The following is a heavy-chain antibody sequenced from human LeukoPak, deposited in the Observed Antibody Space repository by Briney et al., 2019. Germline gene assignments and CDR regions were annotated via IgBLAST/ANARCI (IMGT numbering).Heavy chain of an antibody. J-gene: IGHJ4*02. CDR1: GYTFTGYY. Sequence: ASVKVSCKASGYTFTGYYMHWVRQAPGQGLEWMGWINPNSGGTNYAQKFQGRVTMTRDTSISTAYMELSRLRSDDTAVYYCARDDEGHYYDSSGYNYWGQGTLVTVSS. CDR2: INPNSGGT. V-gene: IGHV1-2*02. D-gene: IGHD3-22*01. CDR3: ARDDEGHYYDSSGYNY.